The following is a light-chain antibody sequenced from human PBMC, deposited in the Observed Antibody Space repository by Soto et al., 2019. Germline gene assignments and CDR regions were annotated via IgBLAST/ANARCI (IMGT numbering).Light chain of an antibody. J-gene: IGLJ1*01. CDR2: EVS. V-gene: IGLV2-14*01. Sequence: QSVLTQPASVSGSLGQSITISCTGTSRDVGDYNWVSWYQQHPGKAPKLMVYEVSNRPSGVSDRISGSKSGNTASLTISGLQAEDEADYYCSSYSSSSTPYVFGTGTKVTVL. CDR1: SRDVGDYNW. CDR3: SSYSSSSTPYV.